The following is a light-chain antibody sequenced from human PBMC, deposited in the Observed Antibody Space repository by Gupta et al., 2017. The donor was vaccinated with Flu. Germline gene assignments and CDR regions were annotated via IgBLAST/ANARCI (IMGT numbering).Light chain of an antibody. V-gene: IGKV1-5*03. CDR3: QQYFSYRT. Sequence: DIRMTQSPSTLSASIGDTVTISCRASQNIDGWLAWYQLKPGKAPKLLIYKASSLKNGVPSRFSGSRSGTIFTLTIAGLQMDDSATYFCQQYFSYRTFGQGTKVEIK. CDR1: QNIDGW. J-gene: IGKJ1*01. CDR2: KAS.